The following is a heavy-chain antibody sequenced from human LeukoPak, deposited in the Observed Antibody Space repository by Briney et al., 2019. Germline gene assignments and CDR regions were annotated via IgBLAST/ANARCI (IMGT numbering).Heavy chain of an antibody. V-gene: IGHV1-2*02. CDR3: ARDPAPVGATGGYYYYYGMDV. D-gene: IGHD1-26*01. Sequence: GASVKVSCKASGYTFTSYDINWVRQATGQGLEWMGWINPHSGGTNYAQKFQGRVTMTRDTSTSTVYMELSSLRSEDTAVYYCARDPAPVGATGGYYYYYGMDVWGQGTTVTVSS. CDR2: INPHSGGT. J-gene: IGHJ6*02. CDR1: GYTFTSYD.